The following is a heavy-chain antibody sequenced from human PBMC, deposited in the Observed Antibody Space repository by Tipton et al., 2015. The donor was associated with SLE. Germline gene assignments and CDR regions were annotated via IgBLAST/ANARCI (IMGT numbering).Heavy chain of an antibody. CDR1: SGSISSYY. CDR3: ARDDPTGDAFDI. V-gene: IGHV4-59*01. D-gene: IGHD4-17*01. Sequence: TLSLTCTVSSGSISSYYWSWIRQPPGKGLEWIGYIYYSGTTNYNPSLKSRVTISVDTSKNQFSLKLSSVTAADTAVYYCARDDPTGDAFDIWGQGTMVTVSS. CDR2: IYYSGTT. J-gene: IGHJ3*02.